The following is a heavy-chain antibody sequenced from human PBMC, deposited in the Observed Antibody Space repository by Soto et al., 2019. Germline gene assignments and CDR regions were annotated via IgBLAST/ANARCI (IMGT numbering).Heavy chain of an antibody. J-gene: IGHJ2*01. CDR3: TRDRPSSL. CDR1: GFTFSSCN. CDR2: ISSSSTTI. D-gene: IGHD2-2*01. V-gene: IGHV3-48*02. Sequence: GGSLRLSCAASGFTFSSCNMNWVRQAPGKGLEWVSYISSSSTTIYYADSVKGRFTISRDNANNSLFLQMNSLRDEDTAVYYCTRDRPSSLWGRGTLVTVSS.